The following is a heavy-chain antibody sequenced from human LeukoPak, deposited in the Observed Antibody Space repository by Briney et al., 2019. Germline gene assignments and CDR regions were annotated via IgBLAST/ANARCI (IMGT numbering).Heavy chain of an antibody. V-gene: IGHV4-59*08. J-gene: IGHJ4*02. CDR2: IYYSGST. Sequence: SETLSLTCTVSGGSISSYYWSWIRQPPGKGLEWIGYIYYSGSTNYNPSLKSRVTISVDTSKNQFSLKLSSVTAADTAVYYCARVTAPSITMVRGVTAYFDYWGQGTLVTVSS. D-gene: IGHD3-10*01. CDR3: ARVTAPSITMVRGVTAYFDY. CDR1: GGSISSYY.